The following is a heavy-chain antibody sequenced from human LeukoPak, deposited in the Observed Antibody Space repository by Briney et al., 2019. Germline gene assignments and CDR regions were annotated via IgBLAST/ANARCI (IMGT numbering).Heavy chain of an antibody. J-gene: IGHJ4*02. Sequence: SDTLSLTFSVSGGSISISSYYWGWIRQPPRKGLEWIGSIFYGGSTSYDPSLKSRVTVSVDTSKNQFSLKLTSVTAADTAVYYCARHGCSSNICHFDYWGQGTLVTVS. CDR1: GGSISISSYY. V-gene: IGHV4-39*01. CDR3: ARHGCSSNICHFDY. CDR2: IFYGGST. D-gene: IGHD2-2*01.